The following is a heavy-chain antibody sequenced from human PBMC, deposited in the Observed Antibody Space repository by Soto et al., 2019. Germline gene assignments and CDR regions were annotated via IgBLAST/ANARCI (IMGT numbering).Heavy chain of an antibody. CDR3: AREGSYSAYNFAHGIQLWSFDF. J-gene: IGHJ4*02. Sequence: PSDTLSLTCTVSGGSINTFYWSWVRQPAGKGLEWIGRIFSSGSTSFNPSLESRVAMSVDTSKNHFSLNLSSVTAADMAVYYCAREGSYSAYNFAHGIQLWSFDFWGQGALFTVSS. CDR1: GGSINTFY. CDR2: IFSSGST. D-gene: IGHD5-12*01. V-gene: IGHV4-4*07.